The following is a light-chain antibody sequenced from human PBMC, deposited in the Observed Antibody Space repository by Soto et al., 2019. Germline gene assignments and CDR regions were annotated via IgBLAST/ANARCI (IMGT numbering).Light chain of an antibody. V-gene: IGLV2-11*01. CDR1: SSDFGSYDY. Sequence: QSVLIQPPSVSGSPGQSVTISCTGTSSDFGSYDYVSWYQQHPGTVPKPMIYNVNTQPSGVPDRFSGSKSGNTASMTISGLQAEDEADYYCCSYAGRDTLYVFGSGTKVTVL. CDR3: CSYAGRDTLYV. J-gene: IGLJ1*01. CDR2: NVN.